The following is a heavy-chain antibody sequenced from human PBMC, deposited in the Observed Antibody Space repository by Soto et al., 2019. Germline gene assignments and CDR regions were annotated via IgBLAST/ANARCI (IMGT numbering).Heavy chain of an antibody. CDR3: ASRGTS. CDR2: ISGSGGST. CDR1: GFTFSNYA. Sequence: GGSLRLSCVASGFTFSNYAMNWVRQAPGKGLEWVSGISGSGGSTYYADSVKGRFTISRDNSKNTLYLQMNSLRAEDTAVYFCASRGTSWGQGTLVTVSS. V-gene: IGHV3-23*01. J-gene: IGHJ4*02. D-gene: IGHD2-2*01.